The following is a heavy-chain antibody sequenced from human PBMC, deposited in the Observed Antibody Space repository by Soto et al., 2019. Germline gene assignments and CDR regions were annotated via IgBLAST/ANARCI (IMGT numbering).Heavy chain of an antibody. V-gene: IGHV4-34*01. Sequence: QVQLQQWGAGPLRPLETLSLTCGVSGGSFSGYYWAWIRQSPGKGLEWIGEINDRGSINYNPSLKSRVSISVGTSKNHCSPNLRSVTAADTAVYYCARESHDILTGPPWVWYFDLWGRGTLVTVSS. CDR2: INDRGSI. CDR1: GGSFSGYY. D-gene: IGHD3-9*01. J-gene: IGHJ2*01. CDR3: ARESHDILTGPPWVWYFDL.